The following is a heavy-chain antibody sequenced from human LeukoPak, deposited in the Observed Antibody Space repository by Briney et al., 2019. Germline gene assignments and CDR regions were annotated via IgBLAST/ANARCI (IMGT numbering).Heavy chain of an antibody. J-gene: IGHJ4*02. V-gene: IGHV3-23*01. CDR2: ISGSGGST. CDR1: GFTFSSYA. Sequence: GGSLRLSCAASGFTFSSYAMGWVRQAPGKGLEGVSVISGSGGSTYYADSVKGRFTISKDNPKHTLYLQMNSLRAEDTAVHYCAKDFAYYYDSSGYRYFDYWGQGTLVTVSS. D-gene: IGHD3-22*01. CDR3: AKDFAYYYDSSGYRYFDY.